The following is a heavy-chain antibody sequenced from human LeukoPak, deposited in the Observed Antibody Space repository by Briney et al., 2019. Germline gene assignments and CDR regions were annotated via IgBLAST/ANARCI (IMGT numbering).Heavy chain of an antibody. CDR1: GFTFSSYW. Sequence: GGSLRLSCAASGFTFSSYWMHWVRQAPGKGLVCVSRINSDGSSTSYADSVKGRFTISRDNAKNTLYLQMNSLRAEDTAVYYCARGEYSSSWYEPAFDIWGQGTLVTVSS. J-gene: IGHJ4*02. V-gene: IGHV3-74*01. CDR2: INSDGSST. D-gene: IGHD6-13*01. CDR3: ARGEYSSSWYEPAFDI.